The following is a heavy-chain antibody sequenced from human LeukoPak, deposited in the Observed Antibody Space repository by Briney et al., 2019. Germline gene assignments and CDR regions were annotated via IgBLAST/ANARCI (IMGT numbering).Heavy chain of an antibody. Sequence: PSETLSLTCAVYGGSFSGYYWSWIRQPPGKGLEWIGEINHSGSTNYNPSRKSRVTISVDTSKNQFSLKLSSVTAADTAVYYFAREDPTQLVSLWGQGTLVTVSS. CDR1: GGSFSGYY. D-gene: IGHD6-13*01. CDR3: AREDPTQLVSL. CDR2: INHSGST. V-gene: IGHV4-34*01. J-gene: IGHJ4*02.